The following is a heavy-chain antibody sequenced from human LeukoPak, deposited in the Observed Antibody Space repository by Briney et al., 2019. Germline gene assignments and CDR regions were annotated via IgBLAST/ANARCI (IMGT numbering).Heavy chain of an antibody. J-gene: IGHJ6*03. CDR2: IDTSGST. Sequence: SETLSLTCTLPYGSISGYFWSWVRQTAGKGLEWIGRIDTSGSTNYNASLKSRVTMSVDTSKNQVSLKLTSVTAADTALYFCARDRRSATVNSYYYSYLDVWGKGTTVTVSS. CDR1: YGSISGYF. CDR3: ARDRRSATVNSYYYSYLDV. V-gene: IGHV4-4*07. D-gene: IGHD4-11*01.